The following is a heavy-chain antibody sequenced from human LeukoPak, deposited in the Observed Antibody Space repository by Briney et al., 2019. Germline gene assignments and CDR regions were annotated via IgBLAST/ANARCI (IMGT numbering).Heavy chain of an antibody. J-gene: IGHJ4*02. CDR2: ISSSSSYI. CDR1: GFTFSSYS. V-gene: IGHV3-21*01. Sequence: GGSLRLSCAASGFTFSSYSMNWVRQAPGKGLEWFSSISSSSSYIYYADSVKGRFTISRDNSKNTLYLQMNSVRAEDTAIYYCAKGRYHLATVTLLDYWGQGTLVTVSS. D-gene: IGHD4-17*01. CDR3: AKGRYHLATVTLLDY.